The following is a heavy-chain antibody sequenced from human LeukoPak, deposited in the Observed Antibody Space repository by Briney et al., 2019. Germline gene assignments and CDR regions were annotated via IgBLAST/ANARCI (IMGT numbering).Heavy chain of an antibody. Sequence: SETLSLTCTVSGVSISSGGYYWSWVRQHPGKGLEGIGHVSYSGSTYYNPSLNSRVTISVGTSKTQFSLKLSSVTAADTAVYYCARVRGYSYGELDYWGLGSLVTVSS. CDR1: GVSISSGGYY. D-gene: IGHD5-18*01. V-gene: IGHV4-31*03. CDR2: VSYSGST. CDR3: ARVRGYSYGELDY. J-gene: IGHJ4*02.